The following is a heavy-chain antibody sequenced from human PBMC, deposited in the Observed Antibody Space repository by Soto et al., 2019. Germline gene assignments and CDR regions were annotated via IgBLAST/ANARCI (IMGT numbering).Heavy chain of an antibody. V-gene: IGHV1-69*13. J-gene: IGHJ3*02. D-gene: IGHD3-22*01. CDR2: IIPIFGTA. CDR3: ARDYYDSSGYAYDAFDI. Sequence: SVKVSCKASGVTFSSYAVSWVRQAPGQGLEWMGGIIPIFGTANYAQKFQGRVTITADESTSTAYMELSSLRSEDTAVYYCARDYYDSSGYAYDAFDIWGQGTMVTVSS. CDR1: GVTFSSYA.